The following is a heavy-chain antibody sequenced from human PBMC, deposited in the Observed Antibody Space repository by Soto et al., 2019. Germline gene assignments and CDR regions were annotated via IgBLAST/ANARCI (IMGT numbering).Heavy chain of an antibody. CDR3: AKGFQVVITFYGMVV. D-gene: IGHD3-22*01. CDR1: GFTFSSYG. CDR2: ISYDGSNK. J-gene: IGHJ6*02. V-gene: IGHV3-30*18. Sequence: PGGSLRLSCAASGFTFSSYGMHWVRQAPGKGLEWVAVISYDGSNKYYADSVKGRFTISRDNSKNTLYLQMNSLRAEDTAVYYCAKGFQVVITFYGMVVWGQGPRVTVS.